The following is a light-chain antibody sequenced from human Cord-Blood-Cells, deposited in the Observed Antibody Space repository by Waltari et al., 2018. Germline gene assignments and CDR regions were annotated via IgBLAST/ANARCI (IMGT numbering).Light chain of an antibody. CDR2: EVS. Sequence: QSALTQPASVSGSPGQSITISCTGTSSDVGSSTLVSWYQPHPGKAPKRMIYEVSKRPSGVSNRFSGSKSGNTASLTISGLQAEDEADYYCCSYAGSSTFVFGTGTKVTVL. CDR3: CSYAGSSTFV. CDR1: SSDVGSSTL. V-gene: IGLV2-23*02. J-gene: IGLJ1*01.